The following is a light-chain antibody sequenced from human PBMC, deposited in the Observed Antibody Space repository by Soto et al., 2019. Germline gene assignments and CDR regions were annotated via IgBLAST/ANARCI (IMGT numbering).Light chain of an antibody. Sequence: EIVLTQSPGTLSLSPGERATLSCRASQSVSSNYLAWYQQKPGQAPRLLIYDASNMATGIPDRFSGSGSGTDFTLTISRLEPEDFAVYYCQQYGTSLLTFGPGTKVDIK. J-gene: IGKJ3*01. CDR3: QQYGTSLLT. CDR1: QSVSSNY. V-gene: IGKV3-20*01. CDR2: DAS.